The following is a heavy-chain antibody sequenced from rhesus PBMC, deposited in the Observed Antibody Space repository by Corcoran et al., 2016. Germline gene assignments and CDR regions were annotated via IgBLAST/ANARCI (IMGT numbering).Heavy chain of an antibody. CDR2: IDPHDSDT. D-gene: IGHD5-36*01. Sequence: EVQLVQSGAEVKRPGESLKISCKTSGYSFTSYWISWVRQLPGKGLAWRGAIDPHDSDTRYSPSFQGQVTISADKSISTAYLQWSSLKASDTATYYCALDGKRSYGFDYWGQGVLVTVSS. V-gene: IGHV5-20*02. J-gene: IGHJ4*01. CDR1: GYSFTSYW. CDR3: ALDGKRSYGFDY.